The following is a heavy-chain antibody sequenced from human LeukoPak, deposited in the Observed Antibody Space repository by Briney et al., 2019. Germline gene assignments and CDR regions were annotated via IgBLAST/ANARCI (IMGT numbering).Heavy chain of an antibody. D-gene: IGHD3-22*01. J-gene: IGHJ4*02. CDR1: GFTFSSYA. V-gene: IGHV3-23*01. CDR3: AKLVDDSSGYYYPYYFDY. Sequence: GGSLRLSCAASGFTFSSYAMSWVRQAPGKGLEWVSAISGSGGSTYYVDSVKGRFTISRDNSKNTLYLQMNSLRAEGTAVYYCAKLVDDSSGYYYPYYFDYWGQGTLVTVSS. CDR2: ISGSGGST.